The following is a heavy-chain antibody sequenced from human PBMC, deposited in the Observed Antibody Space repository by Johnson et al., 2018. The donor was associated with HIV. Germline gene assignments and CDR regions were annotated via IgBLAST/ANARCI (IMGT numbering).Heavy chain of an antibody. CDR2: ISWNSGSI. D-gene: IGHD3-10*01. CDR3: ARDSGMYYYGSGSFI. Sequence: VQLMESGGGLVQPGRSLRLSCAASGFTFDDYGMHWVRQAPGKGLEWVAGISWNSGSIGYADSLKGRFTISRDNAKNSLYLQMSSLRAEDTALYYCARDSGMYYYGSGSFIWGQGTMVTVSS. V-gene: IGHV3-9*01. CDR1: GFTFDDYG. J-gene: IGHJ3*02.